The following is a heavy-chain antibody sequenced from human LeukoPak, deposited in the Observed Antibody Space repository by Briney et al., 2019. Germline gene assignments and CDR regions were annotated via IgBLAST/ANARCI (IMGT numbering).Heavy chain of an antibody. CDR1: GGTFSSYA. Sequence: SVKVSCKASGGTFSSYAISWVRQAPGQGLEWMGGIIPIFGTANYAQKFQGRVTITADESASTAYMELSSLRSEDTAVYYCARSEELGYCSGGSCYSADYWGQGTLVTVSS. CDR2: IIPIFGTA. D-gene: IGHD2-15*01. V-gene: IGHV1-69*13. J-gene: IGHJ4*02. CDR3: ARSEELGYCSGGSCYSADY.